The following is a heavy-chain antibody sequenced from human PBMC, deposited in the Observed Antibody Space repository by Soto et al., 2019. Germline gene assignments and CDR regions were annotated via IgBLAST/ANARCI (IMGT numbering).Heavy chain of an antibody. CDR3: ASLLGGVIPF. Sequence: SETLSLTCAVYGGSFSGYYWSWIRQPPGKGLEWIGEINHSGSTNYNPSLKSRVTISVDTSKNQFSLKLSSVTAADTAVYYCASLLGGVIPFWGQGTMVTVSS. CDR1: GGSFSGYY. CDR2: INHSGST. D-gene: IGHD3-16*01. J-gene: IGHJ4*02. V-gene: IGHV4-34*01.